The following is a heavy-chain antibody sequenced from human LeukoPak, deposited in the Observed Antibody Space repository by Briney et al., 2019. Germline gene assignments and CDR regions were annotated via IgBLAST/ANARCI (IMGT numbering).Heavy chain of an antibody. CDR3: ASTLWFGELLYFDY. V-gene: IGHV3-21*01. CDR1: GFTFSSYS. Sequence: PGGSLRLSCAASGFTFSSYSMNWVRQAPGKGLEWVSSISSSGSYIYYADSVKGRFTISRDNAKNSLYLQMNSLRAEDTAVYYCASTLWFGELLYFDYWGQGTLVTVSS. CDR2: ISSSGSYI. D-gene: IGHD3-10*01. J-gene: IGHJ4*02.